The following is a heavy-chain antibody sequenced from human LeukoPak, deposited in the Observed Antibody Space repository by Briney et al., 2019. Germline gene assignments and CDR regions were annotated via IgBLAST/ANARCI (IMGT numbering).Heavy chain of an antibody. CDR1: GFTFRRYS. CDR2: ISYDGSNK. Sequence: GAPRIPLAAPGFTFRRYSIQWGRPAPGKGLEWVAVISYDGSNKYYADSVKGRFTISRDNSKNTLYLQMNSLRAEDTAVYYCARSHGMDVWGQGTTVTVSS. CDR3: ARSHGMDV. V-gene: IGHV3-30*04. J-gene: IGHJ6*02.